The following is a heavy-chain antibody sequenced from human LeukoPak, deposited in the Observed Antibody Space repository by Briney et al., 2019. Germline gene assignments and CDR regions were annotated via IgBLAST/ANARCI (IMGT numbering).Heavy chain of an antibody. V-gene: IGHV4-39*07. D-gene: IGHD3-16*01. CDR2: NSGST. CDR1: GGSITKNGYY. Sequence: SETLSLTCSVSGGSITKNGYYWGWIRQSPETGLEWIGSNSGSTYYNPSLNSRVTISVDTSKNQFSLKLSSVTAADTAVYYCARAIGFTLGATRFHYGMDVWGQGTTVTVSS. CDR3: ARAIGFTLGATRFHYGMDV. J-gene: IGHJ6*02.